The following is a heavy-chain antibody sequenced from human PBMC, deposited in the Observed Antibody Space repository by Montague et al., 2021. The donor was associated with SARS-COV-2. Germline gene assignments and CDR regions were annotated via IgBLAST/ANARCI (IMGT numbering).Heavy chain of an antibody. Sequence: SETLSLTCAVSGGSFSIYYWSWLRQSPRSGLESIAEINHSGTANYNPSLKSRVSISVDTSKNQFTLKLSSVTAADTAMYYCAKEGDVVPAARTLVAFDLWGQGTMVTVSS. J-gene: IGHJ3*01. V-gene: IGHV4-34*01. D-gene: IGHD2-2*01. CDR3: AKEGDVVPAARTLVAFDL. CDR1: GGSFSIYY. CDR2: INHSGTA.